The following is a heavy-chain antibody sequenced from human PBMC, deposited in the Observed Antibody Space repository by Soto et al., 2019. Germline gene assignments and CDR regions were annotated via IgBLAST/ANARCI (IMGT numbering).Heavy chain of an antibody. CDR2: IYPGDSDT. Sequence: GESLKISCKGSGYSFTSYWIGWVRQMPGKGLEWMGIIYPGDSDTRYSPSFQGQVTISADKSISTAYLQWSSLKASDTAMYYCARLPCSSTSCYPAFYYYYYGMDVWGQGTTVTVSS. V-gene: IGHV5-51*01. D-gene: IGHD2-2*01. CDR3: ARLPCSSTSCYPAFYYYYYGMDV. CDR1: GYSFTSYW. J-gene: IGHJ6*02.